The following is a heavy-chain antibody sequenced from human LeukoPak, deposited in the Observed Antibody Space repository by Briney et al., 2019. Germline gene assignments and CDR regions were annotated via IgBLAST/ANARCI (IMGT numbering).Heavy chain of an antibody. CDR2: ISYDGSNK. V-gene: IGHV3-30*04. D-gene: IGHD4-17*01. CDR1: GFTFSSYA. CDR3: ARVRGSTALIRGLGY. J-gene: IGHJ4*02. Sequence: GGSLRLSCAASGFTFSSYAMHWVRQAPGKGLEWVAVISYDGSNKYYADSVKGRLTISRDNSKNTLYLQMNSLRAEDTAVNYCARVRGSTALIRGLGYWGQGTLVTVSS.